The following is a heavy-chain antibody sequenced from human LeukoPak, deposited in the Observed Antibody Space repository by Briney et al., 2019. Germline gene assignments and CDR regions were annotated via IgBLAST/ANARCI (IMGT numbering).Heavy chain of an antibody. CDR3: AKHPWEPAGDYFDY. CDR2: IYTSGST. V-gene: IGHV4-4*09. Sequence: SETLSLTCTVSGGSISSYYWSWIRQPPGKGLEWIGYIYTSGSTTYNPSLKRRVTISVDTSKNQFSLKLSSVTAADTAVYYCAKHPWEPAGDYFDYWDQGTLVTVSS. CDR1: GGSISSYY. D-gene: IGHD1-14*01. J-gene: IGHJ4*02.